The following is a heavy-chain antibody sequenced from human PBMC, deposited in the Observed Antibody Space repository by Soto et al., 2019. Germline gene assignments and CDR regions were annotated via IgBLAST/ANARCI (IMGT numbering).Heavy chain of an antibody. CDR1: GFIFTNYA. D-gene: IGHD1-26*01. V-gene: IGHV3-30-3*01. CDR3: ARDEIVGATNFDY. Sequence: GGSLRLSCAASGFIFTNYAIHWVRQAPGKGLEWVAAISYDGNNKYYADPVKGRFTISRDSSKNTLYLQMNSLRDEDTAVYYCARDEIVGATNFDYWGQGTLVTVSS. J-gene: IGHJ4*02. CDR2: ISYDGNNK.